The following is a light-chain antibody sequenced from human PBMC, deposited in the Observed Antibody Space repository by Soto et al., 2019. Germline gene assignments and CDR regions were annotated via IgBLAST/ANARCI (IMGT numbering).Light chain of an antibody. CDR1: QSVSSNY. J-gene: IGKJ1*01. Sequence: EIVLTQSPGTLYLSPGERATLSCRASQSVSSNYLAWYQQKPGLAPRLLVYGASRRATGIPDRFSGSGSGTDFTLTISRLEPEDFAVYYCQHYGASPQTFGQGTKV. CDR3: QHYGASPQT. CDR2: GAS. V-gene: IGKV3-20*01.